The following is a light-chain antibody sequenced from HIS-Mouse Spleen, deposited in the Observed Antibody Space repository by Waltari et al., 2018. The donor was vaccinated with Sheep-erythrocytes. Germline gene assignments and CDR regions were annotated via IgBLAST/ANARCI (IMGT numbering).Light chain of an antibody. CDR2: DVS. J-gene: IGLJ1*01. CDR1: SSAVGGYNY. CDR3: CSYAGSYNHV. Sequence: QSALTQPRSVSGSPGQSVTISCTGTSSAVGGYNYVSWDQQHPGKAPKLMIYDVSKRPSGVPDRFSGSKSGNTASLTISGLQAEDEADYYCCSYAGSYNHVFATGTKVTVL. V-gene: IGLV2-11*01.